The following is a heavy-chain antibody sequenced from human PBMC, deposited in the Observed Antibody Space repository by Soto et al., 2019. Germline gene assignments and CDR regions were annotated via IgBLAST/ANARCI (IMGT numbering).Heavy chain of an antibody. Sequence: PGGSLRLSCAASGFTFDDYAMHWVRQAPGKGLEWVSGISWNSGSIGYADSVKGRFTISRDNAKNSLYLQMNSLRAEDTALYYCAKDGYRGYCSGGSCYHRQSDAFDIWGQGTMVTVSS. J-gene: IGHJ3*02. D-gene: IGHD2-15*01. CDR2: ISWNSGSI. CDR1: GFTFDDYA. CDR3: AKDGYRGYCSGGSCYHRQSDAFDI. V-gene: IGHV3-9*01.